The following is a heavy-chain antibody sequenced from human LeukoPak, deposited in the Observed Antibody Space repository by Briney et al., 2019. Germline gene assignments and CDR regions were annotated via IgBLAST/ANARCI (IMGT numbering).Heavy chain of an antibody. D-gene: IGHD3-16*02. CDR2: VNHSGST. CDR3: ATRSFRWRVYDY. CDR1: GGSFSGDY. J-gene: IGHJ4*02. V-gene: IGHV4-34*01. Sequence: PSETLSLTCAVYGGSFSGDYLTWIRQPPGKGLEWIGEVNHSGSTNYNPSLKSRVTISVDTSKNQSSLKLNSVTAADTAVYYCATRSFRWRVYDYWGQGTPVTVSS.